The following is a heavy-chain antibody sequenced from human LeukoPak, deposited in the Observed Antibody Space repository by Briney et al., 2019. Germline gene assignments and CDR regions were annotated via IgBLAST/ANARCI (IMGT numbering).Heavy chain of an antibody. CDR1: GFTFSSYD. J-gene: IGHJ4*02. V-gene: IGHV3-23*01. CDR2: ISGSGRST. CDR3: AKDYYMTTIFDY. Sequence: GGSLRLSCTASGFTFSSYDMGWVRQAPGKGLEWVSAISGSGRSTYYGDSVKGRFTISRDNSKNTLFLQMNSLRAEDTAIYYCAKDYYMTTIFDYWGQGTLVTVSS. D-gene: IGHD4-17*01.